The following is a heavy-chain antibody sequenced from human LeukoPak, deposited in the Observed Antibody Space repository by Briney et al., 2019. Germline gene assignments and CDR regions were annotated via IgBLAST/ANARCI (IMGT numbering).Heavy chain of an antibody. CDR1: GFTFSSYA. V-gene: IGHV3-23*01. D-gene: IGHD1-1*01. CDR3: AKSRPGSANWALQIFDN. Sequence: GGSLRLSCAASGFTFSSYAMSWVRQSPARGLEWVASISPGGGTTYYADYVKGRFTISRDNSNNSLFVQMNSLRAEDTAVYFCAKSRPGSANWALQIFDNWGQGTLVTVSS. J-gene: IGHJ4*02. CDR2: ISPGGGTT.